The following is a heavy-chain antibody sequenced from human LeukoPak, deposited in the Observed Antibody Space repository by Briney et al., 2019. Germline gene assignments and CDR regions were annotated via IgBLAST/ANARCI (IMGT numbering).Heavy chain of an antibody. V-gene: IGHV3-23*01. J-gene: IGHJ4*02. CDR3: AKAYSSSWYLKNFDY. CDR2: ISGSGGST. D-gene: IGHD6-13*01. Sequence: GGSLRLSCAASGFTFSSYAMSWVRQAPGKGLEWVSAISGSGGSTYYADSVKGRFTISRDNSKNTLYLQMNSLRAEDKAVYYCAKAYSSSWYLKNFDYWGQGTLVTVSS. CDR1: GFTFSSYA.